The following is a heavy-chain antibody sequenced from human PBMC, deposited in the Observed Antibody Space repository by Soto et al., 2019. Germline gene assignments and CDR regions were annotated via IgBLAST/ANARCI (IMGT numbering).Heavy chain of an antibody. V-gene: IGHV1-18*01. J-gene: IGHJ4*02. CDR3: ARVREQHCSNYFDY. Sequence: ASVKVSCKASGYTFTSYGISWVRQAPGQGLEWMGWISAYNGNTNYAQKLQGRVTMTTDTSTSTAYMELRSLRSDDTAVYYCARVREQHCSNYFDYWGQGTLVTVSS. CDR2: ISAYNGNT. D-gene: IGHD6-13*01. CDR1: GYTFTSYG.